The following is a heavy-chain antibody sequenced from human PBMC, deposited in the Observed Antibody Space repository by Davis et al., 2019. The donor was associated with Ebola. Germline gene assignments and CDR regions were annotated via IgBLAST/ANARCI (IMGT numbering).Heavy chain of an antibody. J-gene: IGHJ6*02. CDR2: IYYSGST. Sequence: SETLSLTCTVSGCSIISSSSYWGWIRQLPRKGLEWIGSIYYSGSTYYNPSLKSRVTISVDTSKNQFSLKLSSVTAADTAVYYCARYPGMAAAGTGYYYGMDVWGQGTTVTVSS. CDR3: ARYPGMAAAGTGYYYGMDV. CDR1: GCSIISSSSY. V-gene: IGHV4-39*01. D-gene: IGHD6-13*01.